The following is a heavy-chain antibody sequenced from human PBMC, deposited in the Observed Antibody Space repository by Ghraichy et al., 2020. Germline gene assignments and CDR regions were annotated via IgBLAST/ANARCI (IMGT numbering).Heavy chain of an antibody. CDR1: GFTFPDYW. V-gene: IGHV3-23*01. J-gene: IGHJ4*02. CDR3: AKGGGSSDY. D-gene: IGHD6-13*01. Sequence: GGSLRLSCAASGFTFPDYWMSWVRQAPGKGLEWVSAISGSGGSTYYADSVKGRFTISRDNSKNTLYLQMNSLRAEDTAVYYCAKGGGSSDYWGQGTLVTVSS. CDR2: ISGSGGST.